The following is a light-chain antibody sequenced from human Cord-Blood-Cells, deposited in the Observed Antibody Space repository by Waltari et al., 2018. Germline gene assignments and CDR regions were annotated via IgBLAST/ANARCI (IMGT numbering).Light chain of an antibody. V-gene: IGKV3-11*01. J-gene: IGKJ5*01. CDR1: QSVSSY. Sequence: EIVLTQSPATLSLSPGXXATXSCRASQSVSSYLAWYQQKPGQAPRLLIYDASNRATGIPARFSGSGSGTDFTLTISSLEPEDFAVYYCQQRSNWPPGFGQGTRLEIK. CDR3: QQRSNWPPG. CDR2: DAS.